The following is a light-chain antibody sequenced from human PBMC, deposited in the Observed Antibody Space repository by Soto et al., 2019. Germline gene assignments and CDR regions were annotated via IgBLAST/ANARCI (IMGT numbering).Light chain of an antibody. CDR2: DAS. J-gene: IGKJ4*01. CDR3: QQRSDWPST. CDR1: QSVGSY. Sequence: EIVLTQSPATLSLSPGERATLSCWASQSVGSYLGWYQQRPGQAPRLLIYDASNRATGIPARFSGSGSGTDFTLTISSLEPEDFALYYCQQRSDWPSTFGGGTKVEIK. V-gene: IGKV3-11*01.